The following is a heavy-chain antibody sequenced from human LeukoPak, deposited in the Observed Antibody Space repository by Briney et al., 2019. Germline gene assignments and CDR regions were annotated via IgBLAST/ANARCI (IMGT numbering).Heavy chain of an antibody. CDR1: GGSFSGYY. J-gene: IGHJ4*02. CDR2: INHSGST. V-gene: IGHV4-34*01. CDR3: ASSYYYDSSGYSIHY. Sequence: PSETLSLTCAVYGGSFSGYYWSWIRQPPGKGLEWIGEINHSGSTNYNPSLKSRVTISVDTSKNQFSLKLSSVTAADTAVYYCASSYYYDSSGYSIHYWGQGTLVTVSS. D-gene: IGHD3-22*01.